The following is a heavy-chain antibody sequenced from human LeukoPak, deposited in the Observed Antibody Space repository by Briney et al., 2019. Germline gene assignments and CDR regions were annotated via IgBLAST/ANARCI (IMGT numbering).Heavy chain of an antibody. Sequence: SETLSLTCAVSGGSIRSSNWWSWVRQPPGKGLEWIGETYDSGSTNYNPSLKPRVTISVDKSKNQFSLKLSSVTAADTAMYYCGGDGYFTDAFDIWGQGTMVTVSS. CDR1: GGSIRSSNW. CDR2: TYDSGST. V-gene: IGHV4-4*02. J-gene: IGHJ3*02. D-gene: IGHD2/OR15-2a*01. CDR3: GGDGYFTDAFDI.